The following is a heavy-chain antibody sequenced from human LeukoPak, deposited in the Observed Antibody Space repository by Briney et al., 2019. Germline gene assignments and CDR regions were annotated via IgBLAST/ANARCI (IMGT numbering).Heavy chain of an antibody. CDR3: ARRRLLWFGELFFDY. V-gene: IGHV4-61*02. J-gene: IGHJ4*02. D-gene: IGHD3-10*01. CDR2: IYTSGST. Sequence: PSETLSLTCTVSGGSISSGSYYWSWIRQPAGKGLEWIGRIYTSGSTNYNPSLKSRVTMSVDTSKNQFSLKLSSVTAADTAVYYCARRRLLWFGELFFDYWGQGTLVTVSS. CDR1: GGSISSGSYY.